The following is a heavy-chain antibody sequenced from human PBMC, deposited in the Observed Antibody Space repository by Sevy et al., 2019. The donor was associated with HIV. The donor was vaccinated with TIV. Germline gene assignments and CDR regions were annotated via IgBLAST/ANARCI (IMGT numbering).Heavy chain of an antibody. CDR2: LKSDVYGGTV. Sequence: GGSLRLSCTASGFTFGDYCMSWVRQAPGKGLEWVAFLKSDVYGGTVDHAASVRGRLVISRDDSKTIAYLQMNDLKTEDTGVYYCTRGKAAQSIFDYWGQGALVTVSS. J-gene: IGHJ4*02. D-gene: IGHD3-16*01. CDR1: GFTFGDYC. CDR3: TRGKAAQSIFDY. V-gene: IGHV3-49*04.